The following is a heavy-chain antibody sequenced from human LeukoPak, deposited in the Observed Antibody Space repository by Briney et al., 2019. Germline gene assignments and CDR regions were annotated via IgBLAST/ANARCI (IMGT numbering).Heavy chain of an antibody. D-gene: IGHD3-22*01. V-gene: IGHV3-23*01. CDR3: AKILVVCDY. CDR2: ISDSGGST. CDR1: GFTFSNYA. J-gene: IGHJ4*02. Sequence: GGSLRLSCAASGFTFSNYAMSWVRQAPGKGLEWVSTISDSGGSTYYADSVKGRFTISRDNSKNTLYLQMNSLRAEDTAVYYCAKILVVCDYWGQGTLVTVSS.